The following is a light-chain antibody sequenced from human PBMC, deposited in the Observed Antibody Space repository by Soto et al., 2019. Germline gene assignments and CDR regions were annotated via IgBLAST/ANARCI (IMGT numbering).Light chain of an antibody. CDR3: QQYNSYPWT. Sequence: RASQSISSRLAWYQQKPGKAPKLLIYKASSLESGVPSRFSGSGSGTEFTLTISSLQPDDFATYYCQQYNSYPWTFGQGTKVEIK. V-gene: IGKV1-5*03. CDR1: QSISSR. J-gene: IGKJ1*01. CDR2: KAS.